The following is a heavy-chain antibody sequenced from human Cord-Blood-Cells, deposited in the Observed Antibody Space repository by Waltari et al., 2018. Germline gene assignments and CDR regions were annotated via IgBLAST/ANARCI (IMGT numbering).Heavy chain of an antibody. Sequence: QVQLVQSGAEVKKPGASVTVSCKASGYIFTGSSMPWWRQAPGQGLEWMGWINPNSGGTNYAQKFQGRVTMTRDTSISTAYMELSRLRSDDTAVYYCARDRETGAFDYWGQGTLVTVSS. V-gene: IGHV1-2*02. CDR3: ARDRETGAFDY. J-gene: IGHJ4*02. D-gene: IGHD7-27*01. CDR1: GYIFTGSS. CDR2: INPNSGGT.